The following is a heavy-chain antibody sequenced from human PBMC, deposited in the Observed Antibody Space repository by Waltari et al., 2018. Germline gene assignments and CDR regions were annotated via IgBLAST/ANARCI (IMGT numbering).Heavy chain of an antibody. CDR3: ARGFGESLLHWFDP. V-gene: IGHV1-2*02. Sequence: QVQLVQSGAEVKQPGASVKFSCKASGYTFTGSYMHWVRQAPGQGLEWRGWINPNSGGTNYAQKFQGRVTMTRDTSISTAYMELSRLRSDDTAVYYCARGFGESLLHWFDPWGQGTLVTVSS. D-gene: IGHD3-10*01. CDR2: INPNSGGT. J-gene: IGHJ5*02. CDR1: GYTFTGSY.